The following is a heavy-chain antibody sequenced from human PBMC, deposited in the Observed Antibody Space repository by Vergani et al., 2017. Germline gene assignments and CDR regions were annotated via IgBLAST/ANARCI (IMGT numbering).Heavy chain of an antibody. D-gene: IGHD3-22*01. CDR2: IYYSGST. CDR1: GGSISSSSYY. V-gene: IGHV4-39*01. CDR3: ARHLPYYYDSSGYDGDWFDP. Sequence: QLQLQESGPGLVKPSETLSLTCTVSGGSISSSSYYWGWIRQPPGKGLVWIGSIYYSGSTYYNPSLKSRVTISVDTSKNQFSLKLSSVTAADTAVYYCARHLPYYYDSSGYDGDWFDPWGQGTLVTVSS. J-gene: IGHJ5*02.